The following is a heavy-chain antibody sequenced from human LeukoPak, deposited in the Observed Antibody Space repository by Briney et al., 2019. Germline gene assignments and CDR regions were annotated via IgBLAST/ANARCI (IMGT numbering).Heavy chain of an antibody. D-gene: IGHD2/OR15-2a*01. CDR3: ARDYPLRSKRVAFDI. CDR2: IYSGGST. J-gene: IGHJ3*02. V-gene: IGHV3-66*02. Sequence: PGGSLRLSCAASGFTFSSYALSWVRQAPGKGLEWVSVIYSGGSTYYADSVKGRFTISRDNSKNTLYLQMNSLRAEDTAVYYCARDYPLRSKRVAFDIWGQGTMVTVSS. CDR1: GFTFSSYA.